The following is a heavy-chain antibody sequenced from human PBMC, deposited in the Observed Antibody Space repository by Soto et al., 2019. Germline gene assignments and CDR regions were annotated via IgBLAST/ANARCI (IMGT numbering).Heavy chain of an antibody. D-gene: IGHD3-10*02. CDR2: IYDSGIT. CDR1: GGSITSGGYA. Sequence: QLQLQESGSGLVRPSQTLSLTCAVSGGSITSGGYAWSWIRQPPGKGLEWIGYIYDSGITYYNLALKSRVTISLDRTKNQFSLKLSSVTAADTAVYYCARDGAFVRGAGSFDFWGQGTMVSVSS. J-gene: IGHJ3*01. CDR3: ARDGAFVRGAGSFDF. V-gene: IGHV4-30-2*01.